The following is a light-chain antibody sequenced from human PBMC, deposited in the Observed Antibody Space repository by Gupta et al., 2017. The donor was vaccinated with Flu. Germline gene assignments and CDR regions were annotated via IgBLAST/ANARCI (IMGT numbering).Light chain of an antibody. CDR2: GDN. Sequence: SSDLTQPLSVSVALGQTAKITCGGNDIRSKNVHCYQQKPGQAPMVVIYGDNNRPSGIPERFSGSNSGNTATLTISRAQAGDEADYYCQVWDSYTEVFGGGTKLTVL. CDR1: DIRSKN. J-gene: IGLJ3*02. V-gene: IGLV3-9*01. CDR3: QVWDSYTEV.